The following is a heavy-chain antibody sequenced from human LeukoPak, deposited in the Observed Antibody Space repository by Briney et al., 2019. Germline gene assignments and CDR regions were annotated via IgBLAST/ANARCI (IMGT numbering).Heavy chain of an antibody. D-gene: IGHD3-22*01. J-gene: IGHJ4*02. Sequence: GGSLRLSCAASGLIFDNYVMSWVRQAPGKGLEWVSGISTTGYTPYYADSVKGRFTISRDNSKNTLHLQMDSLRADDTAVYYCARGGRNYYDRSGYYSALAYWGQGTLVTVSS. V-gene: IGHV3-23*01. CDR3: ARGGRNYYDRSGYYSALAY. CDR2: ISTTGYTP. CDR1: GLIFDNYV.